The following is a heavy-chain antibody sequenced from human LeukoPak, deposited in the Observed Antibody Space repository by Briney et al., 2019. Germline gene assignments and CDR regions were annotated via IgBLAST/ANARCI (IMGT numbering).Heavy chain of an antibody. CDR1: GGSFNGYY. Sequence: SETLSLTCAVYGGSFNGYYWSWIRQPPGKGLEWIGDISYSGSASYNPSLRSRVTISVDTSTNQFSLTLGSVTAADTAVYFCATEAECSGGSCYSYGWFDPWGQGTQVIVSS. J-gene: IGHJ5*02. V-gene: IGHV4-59*01. D-gene: IGHD2-15*01. CDR2: ISYSGSA. CDR3: ATEAECSGGSCYSYGWFDP.